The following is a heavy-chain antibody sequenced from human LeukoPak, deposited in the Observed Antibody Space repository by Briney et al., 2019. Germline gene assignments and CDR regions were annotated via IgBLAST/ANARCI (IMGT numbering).Heavy chain of an antibody. CDR1: GYSFTSYW. CDR3: ARPWGGLDAFDI. Sequence: GESLKISCQGSGYSFTSYWIGWVRQMPGKGLDWMGIIYPGESDTTYRPSFPGQFTISADKSISTPYLPWSSLKASDTAMYYCARPWGGLDAFDIWGQGTMVTVSS. CDR2: IYPGESDT. V-gene: IGHV5-51*01. J-gene: IGHJ3*02. D-gene: IGHD3-10*01.